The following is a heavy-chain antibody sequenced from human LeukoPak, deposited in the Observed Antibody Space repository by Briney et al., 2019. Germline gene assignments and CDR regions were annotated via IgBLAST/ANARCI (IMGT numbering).Heavy chain of an antibody. J-gene: IGHJ4*02. Sequence: SETLSLTCTVSGGSISSYYWSWIRQPPGKGLEWIGYIYYSGSTNYNPSLKSRVTISVDTSKNQFSLKLSSVTAADTAVYYCARGVALGYSSPWYDYWGQGTLVTVSS. CDR2: IYYSGST. CDR1: GGSISSYY. CDR3: ARGVALGYSSPWYDY. V-gene: IGHV4-59*01. D-gene: IGHD6-13*01.